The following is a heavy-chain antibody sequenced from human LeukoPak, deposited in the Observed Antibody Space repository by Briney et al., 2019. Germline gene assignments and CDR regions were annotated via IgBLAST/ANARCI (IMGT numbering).Heavy chain of an antibody. Sequence: SVKVSCKASGGTFSSYAISWVRQAPGQGLEWMGRIIPIFGTTNYAQKLQGRVTMTTDTSTSTAYMELRSLRSDDTAVYYCASGYPTGTPDYWGQGTLVTVSS. V-gene: IGHV1-69*05. CDR1: GGTFSSYA. J-gene: IGHJ4*02. CDR3: ASGYPTGTPDY. D-gene: IGHD1-1*01. CDR2: IIPIFGTT.